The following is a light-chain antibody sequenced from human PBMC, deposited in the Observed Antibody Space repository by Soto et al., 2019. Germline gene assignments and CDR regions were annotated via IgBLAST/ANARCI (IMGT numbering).Light chain of an antibody. J-gene: IGLJ2*01. CDR3: SSYTSSSTRVV. Sequence: QSALTQPASVSGSPGQSITISCTGTSSDVGGYNYVSWYQQHPGKAPKLMIHDVSNRPSGVSNRFSGSKSGNTASLTISGLQAEDEAVYYCSSYTSSSTRVVFGGGTKLTVL. CDR2: DVS. CDR1: SSDVGGYNY. V-gene: IGLV2-14*01.